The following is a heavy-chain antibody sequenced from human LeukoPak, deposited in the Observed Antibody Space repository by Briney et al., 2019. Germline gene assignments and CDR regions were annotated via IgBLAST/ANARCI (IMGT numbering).Heavy chain of an antibody. CDR3: AVGYSYGSPIDY. CDR2: INHSGST. CDR1: GVSFSGYY. D-gene: IGHD5-18*01. V-gene: IGHV4-34*01. J-gene: IGHJ4*02. Sequence: SETLSLTCAVYGVSFSGYYWSWIRQPPGKGLEWIGEINHSGSTNYNPSLKSRVTISVDTSKNQLSLKLSSVTAADTAVYYCAVGYSYGSPIDYWGQGTLVTVSS.